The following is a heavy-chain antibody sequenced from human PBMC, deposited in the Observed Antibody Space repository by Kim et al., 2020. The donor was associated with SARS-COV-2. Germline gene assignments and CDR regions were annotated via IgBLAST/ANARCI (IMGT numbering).Heavy chain of an antibody. CDR2: ISAYNGNT. D-gene: IGHD1-1*01. Sequence: ASVKVSCKASGYTFTSYGISWVRQAPGQGLEWMGWISAYNGNTNYAQKLQGRVTMTTDTSTSTAYMELRSLRSDDTAVYYCAREGRLYWNVSALHDYYYYGMDVWGQGTTVTVSS. J-gene: IGHJ6*02. CDR1: GYTFTSYG. V-gene: IGHV1-18*01. CDR3: AREGRLYWNVSALHDYYYYGMDV.